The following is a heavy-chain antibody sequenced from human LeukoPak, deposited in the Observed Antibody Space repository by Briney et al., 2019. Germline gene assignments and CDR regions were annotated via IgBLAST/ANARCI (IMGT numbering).Heavy chain of an antibody. J-gene: IGHJ4*02. D-gene: IGHD3-9*01. Sequence: SETLSLTCAVYGGSFSGYYWTWIRQPPGKGLEWIGHISYSGGTKYNPSLKSRVTISLDTSKNQFSLRLTSVTAADTAVYYCARQPRYSADYFDYWGQGTLVAVSS. V-gene: IGHV4-59*08. CDR1: GGSFSGYY. CDR2: ISYSGGT. CDR3: ARQPRYSADYFDY.